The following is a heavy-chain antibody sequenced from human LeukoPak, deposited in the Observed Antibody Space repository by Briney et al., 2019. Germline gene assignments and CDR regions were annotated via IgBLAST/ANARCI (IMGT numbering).Heavy chain of an antibody. CDR2: IYYSGSA. V-gene: IGHV4-39*01. CDR3: ARWRTARTGFDY. D-gene: IGHD3/OR15-3a*01. J-gene: IGHJ4*02. CDR1: GGSISSSSYY. Sequence: SETLSLTCTVSGGSISSSSYYWGWIRQPPGKGLEWTGSIYYSGSAYYNSSLKSRVTISVDTSKNQFSLKVISVTAADTAVYYCARWRTARTGFDYWGQGTLVTVSS.